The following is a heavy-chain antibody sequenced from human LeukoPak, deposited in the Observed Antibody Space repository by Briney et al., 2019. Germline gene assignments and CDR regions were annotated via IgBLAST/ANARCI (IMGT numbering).Heavy chain of an antibody. D-gene: IGHD5-24*01. CDR3: ARQAATMGRFYFDY. J-gene: IGHJ4*02. V-gene: IGHV3-7*03. CDR1: GFIFTSHW. Sequence: GGSLRLSCAASGFIFTSHWMSWVRQAPGKGLEWVANIKQDGSEIYYVDSVKGRFTISRDNAKNSLSLQMNSLRAEDTAVYYCARQAATMGRFYFDYWGQGTLVTVSS. CDR2: IKQDGSEI.